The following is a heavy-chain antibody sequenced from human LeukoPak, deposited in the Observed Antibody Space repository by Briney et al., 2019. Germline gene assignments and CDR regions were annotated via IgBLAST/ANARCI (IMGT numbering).Heavy chain of an antibody. CDR1: GGSISSYY. V-gene: IGHV4-59*08. Sequence: SETLSLTCTVSGGSISSYYWSWIRQPPGKGLEWIGYIYYGGSTNYNPSLKSRVTISVDTSKNQFSLKLSSVTAADTAVYYCASRWRIAAAGKEFDYWGQGTLVTVSS. J-gene: IGHJ4*02. D-gene: IGHD6-13*01. CDR2: IYYGGST. CDR3: ASRWRIAAAGKEFDY.